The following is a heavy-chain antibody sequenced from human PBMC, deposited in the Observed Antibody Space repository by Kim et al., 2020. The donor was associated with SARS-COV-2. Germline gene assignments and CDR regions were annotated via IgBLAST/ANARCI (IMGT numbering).Heavy chain of an antibody. J-gene: IGHJ4*02. D-gene: IGHD2-2*01. CDR2: ISYDGSNK. Sequence: GGSLRLSCAASGFTFSSYGMHWVRQAPGKGLEWVAVISYDGSNKYYADSVKGRFTISRDNSKNTLYLQMNSLRAEDTAVYYCAKDRVGYCSSTSCYYIDYWGQGTLVTVSS. CDR1: GFTFSSYG. CDR3: AKDRVGYCSSTSCYYIDY. V-gene: IGHV3-30*18.